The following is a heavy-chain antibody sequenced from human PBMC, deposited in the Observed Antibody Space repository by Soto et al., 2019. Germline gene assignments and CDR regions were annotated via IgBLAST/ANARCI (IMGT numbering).Heavy chain of an antibody. Sequence: GGSLRLSCAASGFTFSSYAMSWVRQAPGKGLEWVSGISGSGGSTYYADSVKGRFTISRDNSKNTLYLQMNNLRAEDTAVYYCAKDNSDGSGWYDYWGQGTLVTVSS. D-gene: IGHD6-19*01. J-gene: IGHJ4*02. CDR2: ISGSGGST. CDR1: GFTFSSYA. V-gene: IGHV3-23*01. CDR3: AKDNSDGSGWYDY.